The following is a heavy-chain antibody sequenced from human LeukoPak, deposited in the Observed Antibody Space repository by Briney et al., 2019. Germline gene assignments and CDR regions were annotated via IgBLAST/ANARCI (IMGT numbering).Heavy chain of an antibody. D-gene: IGHD3-10*01. J-gene: IGHJ4*02. CDR2: INSDGSST. Sequence: PGGSLRLSRAASGFTFTNAWMHWVRQAPGKGLVWVSRINSDGSSTSYADSVKGRFTISRDNAKNTLYLQMNSLRAEDTAVYYCARDTFEDECSDYWGQGTLITVSS. V-gene: IGHV3-74*01. CDR1: GFTFTNAW. CDR3: ARDTFEDECSDY.